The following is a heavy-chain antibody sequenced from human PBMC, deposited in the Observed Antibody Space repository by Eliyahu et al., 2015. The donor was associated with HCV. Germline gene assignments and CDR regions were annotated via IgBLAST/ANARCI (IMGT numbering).Heavy chain of an antibody. V-gene: IGHV3-7*03. Sequence: EVQLVESGGGLVQPGGSLRLSCAASGFTFSXYWMSWVRQAPGKGLEWVANINQDGSNKNYVDSVKGRFTISKDNAENSVYLQMSSLRAEDTAVYFCATSVDAPGSHWGQGTLVTVSS. CDR3: ATSVDAPGSH. J-gene: IGHJ4*02. CDR2: INQDGSNK. CDR1: GFTFSXYW. D-gene: IGHD1-1*01.